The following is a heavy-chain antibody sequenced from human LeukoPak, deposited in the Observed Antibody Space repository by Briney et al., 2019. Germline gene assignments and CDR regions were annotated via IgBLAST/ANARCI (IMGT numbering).Heavy chain of an antibody. V-gene: IGHV4-59*01. CDR3: ARMVYGGLDY. CDR2: IYYSGST. J-gene: IGHJ4*02. CDR1: GGSISSYY. D-gene: IGHD2-8*01. Sequence: SETLSLTCTVSGGSISSYYWSWIRQPPGKGLEWIGYIYYSGSTNYNPSLKSRVTISVDTSKNQFSLKLSSVTAADTAVYYCARMVYGGLDYWGQGTLVTVSS.